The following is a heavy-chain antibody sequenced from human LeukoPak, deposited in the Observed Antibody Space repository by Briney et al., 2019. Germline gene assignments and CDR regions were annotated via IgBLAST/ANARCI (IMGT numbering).Heavy chain of an antibody. CDR3: ARARDGYNYGY. Sequence: SETLSLTCTVSGGSISSYYWSWIRQPPGKGLEWIGYIYYRGSTNYNPSLKSRVTISVDTSKNQFSLKLSSVTAADTAVYYCARARDGYNYGYWGQGTLVTVSS. CDR2: IYYRGST. J-gene: IGHJ4*02. V-gene: IGHV4-59*01. D-gene: IGHD5-24*01. CDR1: GGSISSYY.